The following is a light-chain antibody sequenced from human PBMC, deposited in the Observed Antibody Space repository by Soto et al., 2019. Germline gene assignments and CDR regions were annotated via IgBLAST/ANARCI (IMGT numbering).Light chain of an antibody. CDR3: QQYNRLIT. V-gene: IGKV1-5*01. CDR1: QTIDSW. Sequence: QMTQSPSSLSASVGEKIIITCRASQTIDSWVAWYQQKPGKAPTLLVYDATSLESGVSSRLSGSGYGTDFTLSINNLQPDDFATYYCQQYNRLITFGQGTRLEIK. J-gene: IGKJ5*01. CDR2: DAT.